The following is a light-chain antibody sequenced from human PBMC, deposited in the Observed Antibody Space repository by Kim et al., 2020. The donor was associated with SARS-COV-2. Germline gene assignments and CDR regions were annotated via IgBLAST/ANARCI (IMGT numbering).Light chain of an antibody. Sequence: SYELTQPPSVSVSAGQTASITCSGDKLGDKYACWYQQKPGQSPVLVIYQHNKRPSGIPERFSGSNSGNTATLTISGTQAMDEADYYCQAWDSSTVVFGGG. CDR3: QAWDSSTVV. CDR2: QHN. V-gene: IGLV3-1*01. CDR1: KLGDKY. J-gene: IGLJ2*01.